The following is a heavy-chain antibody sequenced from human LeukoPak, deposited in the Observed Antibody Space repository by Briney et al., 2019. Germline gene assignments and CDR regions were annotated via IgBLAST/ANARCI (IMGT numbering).Heavy chain of an antibody. CDR2: IYYSGST. Sequence: SETLSLTCTVSGGSICSSSYYWGWIRQPPGKGLEWIGSIYYSGSTYYNPSLKSRVTISVDTSKNQFSLKLSSVTAADTAVYYCARTRSGYDYFDYWGQGTLVTVSS. CDR3: ARTRSGYDYFDY. D-gene: IGHD5-12*01. V-gene: IGHV4-39*01. CDR1: GGSICSSSYY. J-gene: IGHJ4*02.